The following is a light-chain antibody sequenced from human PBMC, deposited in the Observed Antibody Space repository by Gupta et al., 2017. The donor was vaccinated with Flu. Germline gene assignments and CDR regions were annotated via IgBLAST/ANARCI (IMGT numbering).Light chain of an antibody. CDR2: DDS. Sequence: SYVLTQPPSVSVAPGQTARITCGGNNIGSKSVHWYQQKPGQAPVLVVYDDSDRPSGSPERFAGSNSGNTATLTISRVEAGDEADYYCQVWDSSSDHPYWVFGGGTKLTVL. V-gene: IGLV3-21*02. CDR3: QVWDSSSDHPYWV. CDR1: NIGSKS. J-gene: IGLJ3*02.